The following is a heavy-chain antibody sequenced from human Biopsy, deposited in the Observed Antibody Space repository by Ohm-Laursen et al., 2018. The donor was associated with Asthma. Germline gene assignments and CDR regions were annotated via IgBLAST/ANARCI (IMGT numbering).Heavy chain of an antibody. J-gene: IGHJ3*02. CDR2: VSSDGHNK. CDR3: ARQSGQEYGDSIPFDT. CDR1: GFTFSSFG. D-gene: IGHD3-22*01. V-gene: IGHV3-30*03. Sequence: SLRLSCAASGFTFSSFGMHWVRQGPGKGLEWVALVSSDGHNKYYEDSVKGRFTISRDNSRNRLYLQINSLTVEDSAVYFCARQSGQEYGDSIPFDTWGQGTKVAVSS.